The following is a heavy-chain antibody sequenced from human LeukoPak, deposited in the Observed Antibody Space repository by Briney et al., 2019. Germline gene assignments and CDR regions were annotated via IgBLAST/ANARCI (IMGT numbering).Heavy chain of an antibody. D-gene: IGHD1-26*01. CDR1: GFTLSTYG. CDR3: AKDGVIVGATYFDY. J-gene: IGHJ4*02. V-gene: IGHV3-30*18. CDR2: ISYDGSIE. Sequence: EGSLRLSCAASGFTLSTYGMHWVRQAPGKGLEWVAAISYDGSIEYYEDSVKGRITISRDNSRNTLYLQMNSLRAEDTAVYYCAKDGVIVGATYFDYWGQGTLVTVSS.